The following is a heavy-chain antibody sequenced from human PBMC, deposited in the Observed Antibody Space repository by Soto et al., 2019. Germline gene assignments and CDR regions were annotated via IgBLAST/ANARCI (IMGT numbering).Heavy chain of an antibody. CDR2: IWYDGSNK. D-gene: IGHD6-13*01. V-gene: IGHV3-33*01. CDR3: ARDLSAAAGTLCYFDY. J-gene: IGHJ4*02. CDR1: GFTFSSYG. Sequence: GGSLRLSCAASGFTFSSYGMHWVRQAPGKGLEWVAVIWYDGSNKYYADSVKGRFTISRDNSKNTLYLQMNSLRAEDTAVYYCARDLSAAAGTLCYFDYWGQGTLVTVSS.